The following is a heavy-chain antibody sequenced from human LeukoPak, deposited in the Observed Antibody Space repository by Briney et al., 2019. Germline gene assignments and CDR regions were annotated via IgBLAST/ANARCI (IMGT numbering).Heavy chain of an antibody. CDR2: ISSSSSYI. CDR3: TGEGSSYYFDY. V-gene: IGHV3-21*01. Sequence: GGSLRLSCTASEFTFSSYAMNWVRQAPGKGLEWVSSISSSSSYIYYADSVKGRFTISRDNAKNSLYLQMNSLRAEDTAVYYCTGEGSSYYFDYWGQGALVTVSS. CDR1: EFTFSSYA. J-gene: IGHJ4*02.